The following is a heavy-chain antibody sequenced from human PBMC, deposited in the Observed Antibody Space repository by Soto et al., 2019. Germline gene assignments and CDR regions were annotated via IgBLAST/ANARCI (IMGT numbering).Heavy chain of an antibody. CDR3: ARQGGYCSGGSCYTYYGMDV. CDR2: IYPGDSDT. J-gene: IGHJ6*02. D-gene: IGHD2-15*01. Sequence: PGESLKISCNGSGYSFTSYWIGWVRQMPGKGLEWMGIIYPGDSDTRYSPSFQGQVTISADKSISTAYLPWSSLKASDTAMYYCARQGGYCSGGSCYTYYGMDVWGQGTTVTVSS. V-gene: IGHV5-51*01. CDR1: GYSFTSYW.